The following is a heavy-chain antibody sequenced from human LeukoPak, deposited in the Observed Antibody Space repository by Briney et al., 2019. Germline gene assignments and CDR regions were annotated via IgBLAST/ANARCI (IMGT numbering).Heavy chain of an antibody. V-gene: IGHV4-59*01. CDR2: IRYSGTT. D-gene: IGHD3-22*01. CDR1: GGSISGYY. Sequence: SETLSLTCTVSGGSISGYYWSWIRQPPGKGLEWIGYIRYSGTTNYSPSLKSRATISVDTSKNQFSLNQISVTAADTAIYYCARVSSGGYFHTYYFDYWGQGTLVTVSS. CDR3: ARVSSGGYFHTYYFDY. J-gene: IGHJ4*02.